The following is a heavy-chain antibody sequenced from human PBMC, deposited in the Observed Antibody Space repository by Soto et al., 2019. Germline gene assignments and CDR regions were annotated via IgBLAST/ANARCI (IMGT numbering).Heavy chain of an antibody. Sequence: PGGSLRLSCAASGFRFGSYALSWVRQAPGKGLEWVSTISGSDGKTFYADSVKGRFSISRDTSQSTLYLQMNSLRADDTAMYYCARWSYLDYWGQGTRVTV. CDR3: ARWSYLDY. CDR2: ISGSDGKT. V-gene: IGHV3-23*01. J-gene: IGHJ4*02. D-gene: IGHD3-3*01. CDR1: GFRFGSYA.